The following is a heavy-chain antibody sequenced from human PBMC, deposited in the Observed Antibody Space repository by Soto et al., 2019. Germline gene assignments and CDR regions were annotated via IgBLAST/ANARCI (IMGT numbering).Heavy chain of an antibody. CDR3: SRQASDFWSGKPQYYMDV. Sequence: EVQLVESGGGLVQPGGSLKLSCAASGFTFSGSAMHWVRQASGKGLEWVRRIRSKPNNYATAYGASVKGRFTISRDDSKNTAYLQMNSLNTEDTAVYYCSRQASDFWSGKPQYYMDVWGKGTTVTVSS. CDR2: IRSKPNNYAT. D-gene: IGHD3-3*01. CDR1: GFTFSGSA. J-gene: IGHJ6*03. V-gene: IGHV3-73*01.